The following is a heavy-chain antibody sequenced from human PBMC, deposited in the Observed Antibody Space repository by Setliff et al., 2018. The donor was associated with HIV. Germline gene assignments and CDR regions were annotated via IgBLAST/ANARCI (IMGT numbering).Heavy chain of an antibody. Sequence: ASVKVSCKASGSTFINYDINWVRQAPGQGLQWMGWVNPHSGNTGYAPMFQGRLSMTRDTSTNTAYMELYTLETHDTAVYYCASGSNNYGAYILYGMDIWGQGTSVTVSS. V-gene: IGHV1-8*02. CDR2: VNPHSGNT. J-gene: IGHJ6*02. CDR3: ASGSNNYGAYILYGMDI. CDR1: GSTFINYD. D-gene: IGHD4-17*01.